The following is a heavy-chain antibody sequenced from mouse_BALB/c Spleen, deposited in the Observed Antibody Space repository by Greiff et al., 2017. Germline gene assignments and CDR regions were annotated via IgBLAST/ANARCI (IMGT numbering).Heavy chain of an antibody. J-gene: IGHJ4*01. Sequence: EVHLVESGGDLVKPGGSLKLSCAASGFTFSSYGMSWVRQTPDKRLEWVATISSGGSYTYYPDSVKGRFTISRDNAKNTLYLQMSSLKSEDTAMYYCTGPPRYDYDPFCYAMDYWGQGTSDTVSS. CDR3: TGPPRYDYDPFCYAMDY. D-gene: IGHD2-4*01. V-gene: IGHV5-6*01. CDR2: ISSGGSYT. CDR1: GFTFSSYG.